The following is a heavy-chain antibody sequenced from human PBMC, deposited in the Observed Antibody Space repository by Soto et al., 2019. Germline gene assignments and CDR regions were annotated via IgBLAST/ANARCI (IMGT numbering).Heavy chain of an antibody. J-gene: IGHJ5*02. CDR2: IYPDDSDT. D-gene: IGHD2-2*01. CDR3: ARQAATVPTLSLMWFDP. V-gene: IGHV5-51*01. Sequence: GESLKISCQAYGYDFTNHWIGWVRHMPGKGLEWMGIIYPDDSDTRYSPSFQGQVTISADKSISTAYQQWSSLKASDTAMYYCARQAATVPTLSLMWFDPWGQGTLVTVSS. CDR1: GYDFTNHW.